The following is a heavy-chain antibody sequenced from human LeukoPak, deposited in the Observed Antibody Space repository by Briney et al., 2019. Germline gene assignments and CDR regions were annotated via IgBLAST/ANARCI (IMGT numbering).Heavy chain of an antibody. J-gene: IGHJ4*02. Sequence: SQTLSLTCTVSGGSINSGGYYWSWIRQPPGKGLEWIGYTYYTGITDYNPSLKSRVTMSVDTSKNQFSLKVTSVTAADTAMYYCGRNAAYCIDYWGQGTLVTVSS. CDR3: GRNAAYCIDY. V-gene: IGHV4-30-2*01. CDR2: TYYTGIT. D-gene: IGHD1-26*01. CDR1: GGSINSGGYY.